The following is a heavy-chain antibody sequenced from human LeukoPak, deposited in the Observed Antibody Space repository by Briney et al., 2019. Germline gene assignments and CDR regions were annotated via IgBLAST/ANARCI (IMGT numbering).Heavy chain of an antibody. D-gene: IGHD4-11*01. V-gene: IGHV4-31*03. J-gene: IGHJ4*02. CDR1: GVPITSGGYY. CDR3: ARVPVRDYSNY. Sequence: PSETLSLTCTVSGVPITSGGYYWRWIRQHPGKGLEWLGYIYYSGSTYYNPSLKSRLTISLDTSKNHFSLRLTSVTAADTAVYYCARVPVRDYSNYWGQGTLVTVSS. CDR2: IYYSGST.